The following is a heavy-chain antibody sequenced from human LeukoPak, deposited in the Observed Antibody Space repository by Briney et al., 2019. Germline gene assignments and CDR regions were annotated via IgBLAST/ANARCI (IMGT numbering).Heavy chain of an antibody. CDR2: ISAYNGNT. D-gene: IGHD6-19*01. Sequence: ASVKVSCKASQYTFTDYAVHWVRQAPGQRLEWMGWISAYNGNTNYAQKLQGRVTMTTDTSTSTAYMELRSLRSDDTAVYYCAREGIAVAATVFYYYYGMDVWGQGTTVTVSS. V-gene: IGHV1-18*01. J-gene: IGHJ6*02. CDR3: AREGIAVAATVFYYYYGMDV. CDR1: QYTFTDYA.